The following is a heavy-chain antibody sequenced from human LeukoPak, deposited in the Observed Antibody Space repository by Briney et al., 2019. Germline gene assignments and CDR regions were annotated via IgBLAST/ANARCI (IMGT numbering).Heavy chain of an antibody. Sequence: SETLSLTCTVSGDSISSYSWSWIRQPPGKGLDWIGYISYSGSTNYNPSLKSRVTISLDTSKNQFSLKLSSVTAADTAVYYCATYYYDGTGCYYRAFHIWGQGTMVTVSS. CDR3: ATYYYDGTGCYYRAFHI. CDR2: ISYSGST. V-gene: IGHV4-59*01. CDR1: GDSISSYS. D-gene: IGHD3-22*01. J-gene: IGHJ3*02.